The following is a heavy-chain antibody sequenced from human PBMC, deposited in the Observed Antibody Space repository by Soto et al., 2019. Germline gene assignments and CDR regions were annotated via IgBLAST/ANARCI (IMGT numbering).Heavy chain of an antibody. Sequence: GEALKISWHGSGYISTNQWITWVRQMPGKGLEWMGRIEPSDSYTNYSPSFQGHVTFSIDKSISPAYLQWTSLKPSDTAIYYCASGRWNLHFHYWGQGSLVTVSS. CDR2: IEPSDSYT. CDR3: ASGRWNLHFHY. J-gene: IGHJ4*02. V-gene: IGHV5-10-1*01. D-gene: IGHD2-15*01. CDR1: GYISTNQW.